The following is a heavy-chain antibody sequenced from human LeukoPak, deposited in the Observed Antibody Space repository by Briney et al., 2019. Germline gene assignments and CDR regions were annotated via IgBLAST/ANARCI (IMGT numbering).Heavy chain of an antibody. V-gene: IGHV1-46*01. Sequence: GASLKVSCTASGYTFTSYYMHWVRHAPGQGLEWMGIINPSGGSTSYAQKLQGRVTMTTDTSTSTAYMELRSLRSGDTAVYYCARDAITMIVVGGNWFDPWGQGTLVTVSS. CDR2: INPSGGST. CDR1: GYTFTSYY. J-gene: IGHJ5*02. CDR3: ARDAITMIVVGGNWFDP. D-gene: IGHD3-22*01.